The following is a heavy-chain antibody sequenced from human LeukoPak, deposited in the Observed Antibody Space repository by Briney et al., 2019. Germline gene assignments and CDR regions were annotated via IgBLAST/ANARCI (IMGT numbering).Heavy chain of an antibody. D-gene: IGHD1-26*01. CDR2: ISYDGSNK. Sequence: GGSLRLSCAASGFTFSGYAMHWVRQAPGKGLEWVAVISYDGSNKYYADSVKGRFTISRDNSKNTLYLQMNSLRAEDTAVYYCTARGGTMDFWGQGTLVTVSS. CDR3: TARGGTMDF. V-gene: IGHV3-30-3*01. J-gene: IGHJ4*02. CDR1: GFTFSGYA.